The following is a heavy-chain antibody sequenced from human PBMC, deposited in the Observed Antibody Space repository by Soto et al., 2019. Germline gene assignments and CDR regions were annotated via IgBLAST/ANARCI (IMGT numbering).Heavy chain of an antibody. CDR2: ISYDGSNK. CDR1: GFTFSSYG. J-gene: IGHJ6*02. CDR3: ATLGVIVVARDYGMDV. Sequence: HPGGSLRLSCAASGFTFSSYGMHWVRQAPGKGLEWVAVISYDGSNKYYADSVKGRFPISRDNSKNTLYLQMNSLRAEDTAVYYCATLGVIVVARDYGMDVWGQGTTVTVSS. D-gene: IGHD3-22*01. V-gene: IGHV3-30*03.